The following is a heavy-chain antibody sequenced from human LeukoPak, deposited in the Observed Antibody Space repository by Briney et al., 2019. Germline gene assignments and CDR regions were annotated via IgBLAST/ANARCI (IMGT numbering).Heavy chain of an antibody. Sequence: GGSLRLSCAASGFTFSIYGMHWVRQAPGKGLEWVGRIKSNTDGGTTDYAAPVKGRFTISRDDSKDTLYLQMNSLKTEDTAVYYCTTENYYLAYWGQGTLVTVSS. CDR3: TTENYYLAY. D-gene: IGHD3-22*01. J-gene: IGHJ4*02. CDR1: GFTFSIYG. V-gene: IGHV3-15*01. CDR2: IKSNTDGGTT.